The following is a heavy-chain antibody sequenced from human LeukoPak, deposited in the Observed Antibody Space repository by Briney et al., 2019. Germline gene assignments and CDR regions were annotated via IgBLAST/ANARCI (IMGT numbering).Heavy chain of an antibody. V-gene: IGHV3-74*01. J-gene: IGHJ4*02. CDR3: ARMGLCGGDCYSGVEFDY. D-gene: IGHD2-21*02. CDR2: INSDGSST. Sequence: QPGGSLGLSCAASGFTFSSYWMHWVRQAPGKGLVWVSRINSDGSSTSYADSVKGRFTISRDNAKNTLYLQMNSLRAEDTAVYYCARMGLCGGDCYSGVEFDYWGQGTLVTVSS. CDR1: GFTFSSYW.